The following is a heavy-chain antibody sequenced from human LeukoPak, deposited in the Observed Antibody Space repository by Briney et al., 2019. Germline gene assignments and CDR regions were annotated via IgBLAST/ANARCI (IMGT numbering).Heavy chain of an antibody. D-gene: IGHD3-10*01. V-gene: IGHV1-18*01. CDR1: GYIFPSYG. Sequence: ASVKLSFKSTGYIFPSYGISWVRQAPGQGPEWMGWISPYNDNTNYAQKLQGRATLTRDTSTSTAYMALRSLRYVDTAVYYCARHFYGSGTYYHFDYWGQGTLVTVSS. CDR2: ISPYNDNT. CDR3: ARHFYGSGTYYHFDY. J-gene: IGHJ4*02.